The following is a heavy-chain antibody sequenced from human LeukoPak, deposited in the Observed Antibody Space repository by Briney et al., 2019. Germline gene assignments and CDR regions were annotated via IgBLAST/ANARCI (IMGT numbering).Heavy chain of an antibody. CDR1: GFTFSSYS. Sequence: GESLRLSCTASGFTFSSYSMNWVRQAPGKGLEWVSYIFSSGSTIYYADSVKGRFTVSRDNAKNSLYLQMNSLRDEDTAVYYCARGHYYGSGSFDHWGQGTLVTVSS. J-gene: IGHJ4*02. V-gene: IGHV3-48*02. CDR3: ARGHYYGSGSFDH. CDR2: IFSSGSTI. D-gene: IGHD3-10*01.